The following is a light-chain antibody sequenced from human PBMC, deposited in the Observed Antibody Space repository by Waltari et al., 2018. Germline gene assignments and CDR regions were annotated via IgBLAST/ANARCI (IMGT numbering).Light chain of an antibody. CDR2: LGS. CDR1: QSLLHANGNNY. J-gene: IGKJ4*01. Sequence: DIVMTQSPLSLPVTSGEPASIFCRSSQSLLHANGNNYLDGYLQKQGQSPQSLIYLGSNRASGVPERFTGSGSGTNFTLKITRVEADDVGIYYCMEALQTVPTFGGGTTVEIK. V-gene: IGKV2-28*01. CDR3: MEALQTVPT.